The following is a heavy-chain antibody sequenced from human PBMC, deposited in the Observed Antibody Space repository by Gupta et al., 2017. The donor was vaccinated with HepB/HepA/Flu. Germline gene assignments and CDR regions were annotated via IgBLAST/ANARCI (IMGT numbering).Heavy chain of an antibody. CDR1: GYDFTSFG. V-gene: IGHV1-18*01. J-gene: IGHJ2*01. Sequence: QVQLVQSGPGASVKVSCKAFGYDFTSFGISWVRQAPRQGLEWLGWVSGYDGDTRYAQKLQDRVTMTTDTSTTTAYLELRSLTSDDTATYFCARDIRQGYCTTASCSYWYFSLWGRGTLVTVSS. D-gene: IGHD2-2*01. CDR3: ARDIRQGYCTTASCSYWYFSL. CDR2: VSGYDGDT.